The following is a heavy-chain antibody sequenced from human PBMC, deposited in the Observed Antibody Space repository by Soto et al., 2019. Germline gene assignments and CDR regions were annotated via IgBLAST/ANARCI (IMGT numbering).Heavy chain of an antibody. D-gene: IGHD6-13*01. CDR2: IYYSGST. V-gene: IGHV4-39*01. J-gene: IGHJ5*02. Sequence: SETLSLTCTVSGGSISSSSYYWGWIRQPPGKGLEWIGSIYYSGSTYYNPSLKSRVTISVDTSKNQFSLKLSSVTAADTAVYYCARHSYSSSWYWFDPWGQGTLDTVSS. CDR1: GGSISSSSYY. CDR3: ARHSYSSSWYWFDP.